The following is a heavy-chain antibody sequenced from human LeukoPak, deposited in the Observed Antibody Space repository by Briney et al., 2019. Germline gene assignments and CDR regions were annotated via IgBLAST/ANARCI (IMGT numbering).Heavy chain of an antibody. D-gene: IGHD6-13*01. CDR2: ISGSGGST. CDR3: AKDQQQLVLHYYYYYGMDV. Sequence: AGSLRLSCAASGFTFSSYAMSWVRQAPGKGLEWVSAISGSGGSTYYADSVKGRFTISRDNSKNTLYLQMNSLRAEDTAVYYCAKDQQQLVLHYYYYYGMDVWGKGTTVTVSS. V-gene: IGHV3-23*01. J-gene: IGHJ6*04. CDR1: GFTFSSYA.